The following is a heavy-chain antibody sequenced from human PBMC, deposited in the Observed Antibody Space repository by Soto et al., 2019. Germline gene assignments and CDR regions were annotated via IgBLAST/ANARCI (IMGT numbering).Heavy chain of an antibody. V-gene: IGHV3-9*01. CDR2: ISWNSGSI. Sequence: GGSLRLSCAASGFTFDDYAMHWVRQAPGKGLEWVSGISWNSGSIGYADSVKGRFTISRDNAKNSLYLQMNSLRAEDTALYYCAKGQEAWFGELAPSAFDYWGQGTLVTVSS. D-gene: IGHD3-10*01. CDR1: GFTFDDYA. CDR3: AKGQEAWFGELAPSAFDY. J-gene: IGHJ4*02.